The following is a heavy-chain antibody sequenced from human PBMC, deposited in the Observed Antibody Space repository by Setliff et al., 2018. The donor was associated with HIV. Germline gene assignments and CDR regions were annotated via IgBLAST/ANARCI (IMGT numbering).Heavy chain of an antibody. Sequence: LSLSCAASGFTFDDYAMLWVRQAPGKGLEWISLITWDGITTYYADSVRGRFTVSRDNDKNSLFLQMNSLRPEDTAFYYCAKDKYFGVSGTSSIDSWGQGTLVTVSS. CDR2: ITWDGITT. V-gene: IGHV3-43D*04. D-gene: IGHD3-10*01. CDR3: AKDKYFGVSGTSSIDS. CDR1: GFTFDDYA. J-gene: IGHJ4*02.